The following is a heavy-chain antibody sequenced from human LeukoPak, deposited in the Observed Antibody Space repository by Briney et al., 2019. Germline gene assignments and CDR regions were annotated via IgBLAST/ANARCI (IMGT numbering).Heavy chain of an antibody. Sequence: SETLSLTCTVSGVSISSSNSYWGWIRQPPGKGLEWIGSIYYTGNTYYNASLKSRVTISIDTSKNQISLRLTSVTAADTAVYFCARGPYSYDSSGAFDIWGQGTMVTVSS. D-gene: IGHD3-22*01. CDR1: GVSISSSNSY. J-gene: IGHJ3*02. V-gene: IGHV4-39*01. CDR3: ARGPYSYDSSGAFDI. CDR2: IYYTGNT.